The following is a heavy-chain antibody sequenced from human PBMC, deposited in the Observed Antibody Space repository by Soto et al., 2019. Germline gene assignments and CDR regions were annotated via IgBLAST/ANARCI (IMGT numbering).Heavy chain of an antibody. CDR2: VNAGNGNR. Sequence: QVNLVQSGAEVKKPGASVKVSCKASGYTFTNYAIHWVRQAPGQGLEWMGWVNAGNGNRKFSQKFQGRVTVTRDTSASTVYMELTSLRSEDTAVYYCAGDDYDSSGFDYGGQGPLFTVSS. V-gene: IGHV1-3*01. CDR3: AGDDYDSSGFDY. CDR1: GYTFTNYA. D-gene: IGHD3-22*01. J-gene: IGHJ4*02.